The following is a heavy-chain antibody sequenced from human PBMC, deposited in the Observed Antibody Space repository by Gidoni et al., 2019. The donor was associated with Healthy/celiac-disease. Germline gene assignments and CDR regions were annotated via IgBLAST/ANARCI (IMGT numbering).Heavy chain of an antibody. Sequence: QVQLQQWGAGLLKPSETLSLTCAVYGGSFSGYYWSWLRQPPGKGLEWIGEINHSGSTNYNPSLKSRVTISVDTSKNQFSLKLSSVTAADTAVYYCARGGGRYCSSTSCYITPNLGAFDIWGQGTMVTVSS. D-gene: IGHD2-2*02. CDR3: ARGGGRYCSSTSCYITPNLGAFDI. CDR2: INHSGST. CDR1: GGSFSGYY. V-gene: IGHV4-34*01. J-gene: IGHJ3*02.